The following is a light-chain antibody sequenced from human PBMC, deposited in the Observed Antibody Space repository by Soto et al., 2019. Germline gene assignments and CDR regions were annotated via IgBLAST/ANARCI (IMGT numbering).Light chain of an antibody. Sequence: EIGLKESPATLSLSQRERATLSCRASQSVSSYLAWYQQKPGQAPRLLIYDASNRATGIPARFSGSGSGTDFTLTIISRQPDDFGTYYCHQYKSHETFGHGTKVDI. CDR2: DAS. J-gene: IGKJ1*01. V-gene: IGKV3-11*01. CDR3: HQYKSHET. CDR1: QSVSSY.